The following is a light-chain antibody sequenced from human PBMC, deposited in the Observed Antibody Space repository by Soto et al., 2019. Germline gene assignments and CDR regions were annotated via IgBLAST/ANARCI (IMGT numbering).Light chain of an antibody. CDR1: QSLSVSY. J-gene: IGKJ1*01. CDR3: HQFGDSPQT. CDR2: GTS. Sequence: EIVLTQSPGTLSLSPGDSATLSCRASQSLSVSYIAWYQQRPGQAPRLLIYGTSTRATGIPDRFSGSGSGTDFTLGISRLEPEDFGVYYCHQFGDSPQTFGQGTTVEI. V-gene: IGKV3-20*01.